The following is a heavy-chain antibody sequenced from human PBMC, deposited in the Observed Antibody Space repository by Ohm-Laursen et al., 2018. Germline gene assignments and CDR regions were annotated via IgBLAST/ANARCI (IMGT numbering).Heavy chain of an antibody. CDR2: IHSDDTT. J-gene: IGHJ4*02. CDR1: GFTVSNNY. V-gene: IGHV3-53*01. CDR3: ATLGGPYVGY. Sequence: SLRLSCAASGFTVSNNYMSWVRQAPGKGLEWVSIIHSDDTTHYADSVKGRFTISRDNSKNTFHLQMNSLRVDDTAVYYCATLGGPYVGYWGQGTLVTVSS. D-gene: IGHD3-16*01.